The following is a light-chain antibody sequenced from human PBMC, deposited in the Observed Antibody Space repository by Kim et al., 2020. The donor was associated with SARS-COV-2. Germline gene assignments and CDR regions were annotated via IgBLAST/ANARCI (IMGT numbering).Light chain of an antibody. CDR3: QKYNTAPP. Sequence: SASVGDRVAITCRASQGISRYLAWYQQKPGKVLKLLIYPTSTLQSGVPSRFSGTGSGTDFTLTISSLQPEDVASYYCQKYNTAPPFGQGTKVDIK. J-gene: IGKJ1*01. CDR2: PTS. CDR1: QGISRY. V-gene: IGKV1-27*01.